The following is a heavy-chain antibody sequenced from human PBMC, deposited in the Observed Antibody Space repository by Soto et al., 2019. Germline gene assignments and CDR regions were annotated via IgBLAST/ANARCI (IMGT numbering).Heavy chain of an antibody. CDR1: GGSIRDYC. CDR2: VFYSGST. J-gene: IGHJ4*02. CDR3: ARIKRGYSYGSIIDF. V-gene: IGHV4-59*01. Sequence: SETLSLTCTVSGGSIRDYCWSWIRQPPGKGLEWIGYVFYSGSTNYNPSLKSRVTISVDTPKNIFSLKLRSVTAADTAVYYCARIKRGYSYGSIIDFWGQGARVTV. D-gene: IGHD5-12*01.